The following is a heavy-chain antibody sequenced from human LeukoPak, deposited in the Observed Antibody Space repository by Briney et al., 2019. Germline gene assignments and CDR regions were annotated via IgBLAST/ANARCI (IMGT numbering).Heavy chain of an antibody. J-gene: IGHJ4*02. CDR3: ARVGHRKAAAGVFDY. D-gene: IGHD6-13*01. CDR1: GASISSPFW. CDR2: IYQSGSP. Sequence: PSETLSLTCAVSGASISSPFWWSWVRPTPGKGLEWIGEIYQSGSPNYNPSLKSRVTMSVDKSKNLVFLRLMSVTADDTAVYYCARVGHRKAAAGVFDYWGQGTLVTVSS. V-gene: IGHV4-4*02.